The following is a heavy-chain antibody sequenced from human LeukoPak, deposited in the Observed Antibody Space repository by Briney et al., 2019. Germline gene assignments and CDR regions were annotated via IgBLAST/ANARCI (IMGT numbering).Heavy chain of an antibody. D-gene: IGHD2-8*02. CDR1: GFTFSTFA. CDR2: ISANGGSS. J-gene: IGHJ6*02. CDR3: TKSTDYWYYGMDV. V-gene: IGHV3-23*01. Sequence: GGSLRLSCAASGFTFSTFAMYWVRQAPGKGPEWVSGISANGGSSTYADSVRGRFTSSRDNSRNTLYLQMSSLRVDDTATYYCTKSTDYWYYGMDVWGQGTTVTVYS.